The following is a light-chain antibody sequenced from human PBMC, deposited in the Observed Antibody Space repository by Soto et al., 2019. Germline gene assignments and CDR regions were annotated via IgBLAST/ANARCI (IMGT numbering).Light chain of an antibody. J-gene: IGKJ5*01. CDR1: QSVSNN. CDR3: QQYNNWPPIT. V-gene: IGKV3-15*01. Sequence: EIVLTQSPATLSVFPGEKATLSCGSSQSVSNNLAWYHQKPGQAPRLLIYDTSTRATGIPARFSGSGSGTEFTLTISSLQSEDFAVYYCQQYNNWPPITFGQGTRLEIK. CDR2: DTS.